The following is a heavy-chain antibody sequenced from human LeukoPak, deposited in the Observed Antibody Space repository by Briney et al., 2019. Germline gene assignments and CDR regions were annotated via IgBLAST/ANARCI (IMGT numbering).Heavy chain of an antibody. CDR2: INPNSGGT. CDR1: GYTFTGYY. V-gene: IGHV1-2*02. D-gene: IGHD5-18*01. Sequence: ASVKVSCRASGYTFTGYYMHWVRQAPGQGLEWMGWINPNSGGTNYAQKFQGRVTMTRDTSISTAYMELSRLRSDDTAVYYCARDLRGYSYGYHYYYYMDDWGKGTTVTVSS. CDR3: ARDLRGYSYGYHYYYYMDD. J-gene: IGHJ6*03.